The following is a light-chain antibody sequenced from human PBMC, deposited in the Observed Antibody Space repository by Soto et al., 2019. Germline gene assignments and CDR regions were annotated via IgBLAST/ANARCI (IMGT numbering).Light chain of an antibody. Sequence: DVVITQSPLSLPVTLGQPASISCSSSQSLVYSDGNTYLNWFQRRPGQSPRRLIYEVSNRDSGVPDRFSGSGSGADFTLKISRVEAEDVGLYYCMQRTQWRTFGQGTKVDIK. J-gene: IGKJ1*01. CDR3: MQRTQWRT. CDR2: EVS. V-gene: IGKV2-30*01. CDR1: QSLVYSDGNTY.